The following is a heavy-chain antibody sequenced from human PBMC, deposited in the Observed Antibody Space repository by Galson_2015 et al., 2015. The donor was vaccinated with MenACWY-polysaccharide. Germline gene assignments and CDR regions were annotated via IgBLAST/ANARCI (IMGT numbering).Heavy chain of an antibody. Sequence: SVKVSCKASGYTFTGYYMNWVRQAPGKGLEWMGWIDPNSGGTNYAQKFKGRVTMTRDTSISTAYMELSRLRSDDTAVYYCARLRGSGIDYWGQGTLVTVSS. D-gene: IGHD3-10*01. V-gene: IGHV1-2*02. CDR2: IDPNSGGT. CDR3: ARLRGSGIDY. CDR1: GYTFTGYY. J-gene: IGHJ4*02.